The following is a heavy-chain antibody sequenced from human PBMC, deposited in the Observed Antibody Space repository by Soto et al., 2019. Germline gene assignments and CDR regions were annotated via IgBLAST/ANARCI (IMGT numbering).Heavy chain of an antibody. CDR2: VNPNTGGT. CDR1: GYSFTDHY. D-gene: IGHD3-22*01. V-gene: IGHV1-2*02. J-gene: IGHJ3*02. CDR3: ATRDSGGYYGNALDI. Sequence: ASVKVSCRASGYSFTDHYIHWVRQAPGQGLEWMGWVNPNTGGTNYAQRFHGRVTMTRDTSITTAYMELSSLRSDDTALFYCATRDSGGYYGNALDIWGQGTMVTVSS.